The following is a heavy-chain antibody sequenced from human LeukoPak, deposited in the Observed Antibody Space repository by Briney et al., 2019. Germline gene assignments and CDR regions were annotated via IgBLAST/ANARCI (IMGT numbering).Heavy chain of an antibody. D-gene: IGHD3-10*01. CDR1: GSSFTTYW. V-gene: IGHV5-51*01. J-gene: IGHJ4*02. CDR2: IRPGDSDT. Sequence: GESLKISCRGSGSSFTTYWIGWVRQMPGKGLEWMGIIRPGDSDTRYSPSFQGHVTISADKSISTAYLQWSSLKASGTAMYYCARQTNYDSGSLYFDYWGQGTLVTVSS. CDR3: ARQTNYDSGSLYFDY.